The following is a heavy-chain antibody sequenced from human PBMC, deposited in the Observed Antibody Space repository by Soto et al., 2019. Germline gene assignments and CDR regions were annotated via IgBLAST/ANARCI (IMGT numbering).Heavy chain of an antibody. D-gene: IGHD6-13*01. V-gene: IGHV1-2*02. CDR1: GYTFTGYY. J-gene: IGHJ4*02. Sequence: QVQLVQSGAEVKKPGASVKVSCKASGYTFTGYYMHWVRQAPGQGLEWMGWINPNSGGTNYAQKCQGRVTMTRDTSISTAYMALSRLSSDDTAVYYCARGFMYSSSWYPYWGQGTLVTVSS. CDR2: INPNSGGT. CDR3: ARGFMYSSSWYPY.